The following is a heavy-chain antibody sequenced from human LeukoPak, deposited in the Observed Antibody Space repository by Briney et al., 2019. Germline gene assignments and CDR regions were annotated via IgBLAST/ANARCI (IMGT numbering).Heavy chain of an antibody. CDR3: ARVDDYVWGSYRRNWFDP. CDR1: GYTFSGYY. CDR2: ISAYNGNT. D-gene: IGHD3-16*02. Sequence: GASVKVSCKASGYTFSGYYIHWVRQAPGQGLEWMGWISAYNGNTNYAQKLQGRVTMTTDTSTSTAYMELRSLRSDDTAVYYCARVDDYVWGSYRRNWFDPWGQGTLVTVSS. V-gene: IGHV1-18*04. J-gene: IGHJ5*02.